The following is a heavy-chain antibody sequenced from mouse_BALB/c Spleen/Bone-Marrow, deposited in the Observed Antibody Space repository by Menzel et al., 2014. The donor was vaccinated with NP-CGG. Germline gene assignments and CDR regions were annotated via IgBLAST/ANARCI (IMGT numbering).Heavy chain of an antibody. CDR1: GFNIKDTY. D-gene: IGHD1-1*01. J-gene: IGHJ4*01. CDR3: ARYRYYGSSGWDY. CDR2: IDPANGNT. Sequence: EVQGVESGAELVKPGASVKLSCTASGFNIKDTYMHWVKQRPEQGLEWIGRIDPANGNTKYDPKFQGKATITADTSSNTAYLHLSSLTSEDTAVYYCARYRYYGSSGWDYWGQGTSVTVSS. V-gene: IGHV14-3*02.